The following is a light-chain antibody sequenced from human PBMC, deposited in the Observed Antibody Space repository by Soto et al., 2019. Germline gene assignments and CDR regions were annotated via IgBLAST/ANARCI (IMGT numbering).Light chain of an antibody. J-gene: IGKJ2*01. CDR1: QSVSSSY. CDR3: QQYANSPVFT. Sequence: EIELTQSPGTLSLSPGERATLSCRASQSVSSSYLAWYQQKPGQPPRLLIYGASSRATGIPDRFSGSRSGTDFTLPISRLEPEDFAVYYCQQYANSPVFTFGQGTKLEIK. V-gene: IGKV3-20*01. CDR2: GAS.